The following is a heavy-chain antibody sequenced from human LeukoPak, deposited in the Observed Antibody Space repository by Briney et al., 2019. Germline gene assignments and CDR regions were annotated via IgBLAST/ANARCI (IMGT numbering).Heavy chain of an antibody. CDR3: ARDEVAAAGFDY. Sequence: SETLSLTCTVSGGSISSYYWSWIRQPPGKGLEWIGYIYYRGSTNYNPSLKSRVTMSVDTSKNQFSLKLSSVTAADTAVYYCARDEVAAAGFDYWGQGTLVTVSS. CDR2: IYYRGST. V-gene: IGHV4-59*01. J-gene: IGHJ4*02. CDR1: GGSISSYY. D-gene: IGHD6-13*01.